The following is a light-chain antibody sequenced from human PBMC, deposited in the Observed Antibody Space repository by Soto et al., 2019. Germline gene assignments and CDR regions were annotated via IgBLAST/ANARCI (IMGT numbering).Light chain of an antibody. CDR1: QSVSSSY. CDR3: QQYGSSPFT. V-gene: IGKV3-20*01. CDR2: GAS. Sequence: ESVLTQSPGTLSLSPGERATLSCRASQSVSSSYLAWYQQKPGQAPRLLIYGASSRATGITDRFSGSGSGTDFTITISRLEPEDFAVDYCQQYGSSPFTFGPGTKVDIK. J-gene: IGKJ3*01.